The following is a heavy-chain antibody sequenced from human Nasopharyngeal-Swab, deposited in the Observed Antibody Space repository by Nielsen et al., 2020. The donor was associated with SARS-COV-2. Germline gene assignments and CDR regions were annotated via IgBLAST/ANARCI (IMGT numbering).Heavy chain of an antibody. Sequence: SETLSLTCTVSGGSISSSSYYWGRIRQPPGKGLEWIGSIYYSGSTYYNPSLKSRVTISVDTSKNQFSLKLSSVTAADTAVYYCARGTKRKITIFGVVIIPPYFDYWGQGTLVTVSS. CDR2: IYYSGST. D-gene: IGHD3-3*01. CDR1: GGSISSSSYY. CDR3: ARGTKRKITIFGVVIIPPYFDY. J-gene: IGHJ4*02. V-gene: IGHV4-39*01.